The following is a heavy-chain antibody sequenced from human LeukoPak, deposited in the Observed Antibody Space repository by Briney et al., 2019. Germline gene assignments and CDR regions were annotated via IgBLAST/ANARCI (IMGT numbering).Heavy chain of an antibody. CDR1: GGSISSSAYY. Sequence: SETLSLTCSVSGGSISSSAYYWGWIRQPPGTGLEWIGNIYYSGSTYYNPSLKSRVTISLNTSKNQFSLELISVTAADTAVYYCASVRRGFGESSKYYAYYYMGVWGKGTTVTISS. D-gene: IGHD3-10*01. V-gene: IGHV4-39*01. J-gene: IGHJ6*03. CDR2: IYYSGST. CDR3: ASVRRGFGESSKYYAYYYMGV.